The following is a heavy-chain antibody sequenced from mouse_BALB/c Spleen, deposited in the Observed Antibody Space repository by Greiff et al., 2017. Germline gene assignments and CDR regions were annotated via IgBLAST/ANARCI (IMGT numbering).Heavy chain of an antibody. Sequence: EVHLVESGGGLVQPGGSRKLSCAASGFTFSSFGMHWVRQAPEKGLEWVAYISSGSSTIYYADTVKGRFTISRDNPKNTLFLQMTSLRSEDTAMYYCARSGGNWGLAYWGQGTLVTVSA. J-gene: IGHJ3*01. CDR3: ARSGGNWGLAY. V-gene: IGHV5-17*02. D-gene: IGHD4-1*01. CDR2: ISSGSSTI. CDR1: GFTFSSFG.